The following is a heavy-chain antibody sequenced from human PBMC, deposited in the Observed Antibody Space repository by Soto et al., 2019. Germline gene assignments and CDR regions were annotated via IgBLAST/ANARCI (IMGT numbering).Heavy chain of an antibody. CDR3: ARDKGSGYYKFGYAFDI. D-gene: IGHD3-3*01. Sequence: QVQLVESGGGVVQPGRSLRLSCAASGFTFSSYAMHWVRQAPGKGLEWVAVISYDGSNKYYADSVMGRFTISRDNSKNTLYLQMNSLRAEDTAVYYCARDKGSGYYKFGYAFDIWGQGTMVTVSS. CDR1: GFTFSSYA. CDR2: ISYDGSNK. J-gene: IGHJ3*02. V-gene: IGHV3-30-3*01.